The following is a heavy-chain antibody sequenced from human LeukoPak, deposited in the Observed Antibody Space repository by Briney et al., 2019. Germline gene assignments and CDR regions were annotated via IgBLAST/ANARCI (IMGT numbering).Heavy chain of an antibody. CDR2: IYDSGNT. CDR1: GGSISGYY. Sequence: SETLSLTCTVSGGSISGYYWSWIRRPPGKGLEWIGYIYDSGNTKYNPSLKSRVTISIDTSKNQFSLKLSSVTAADTAVYYCAKGEGDYWGQGTLVTVSS. V-gene: IGHV4-59*13. CDR3: AKGEGDY. J-gene: IGHJ4*02. D-gene: IGHD2-21*01.